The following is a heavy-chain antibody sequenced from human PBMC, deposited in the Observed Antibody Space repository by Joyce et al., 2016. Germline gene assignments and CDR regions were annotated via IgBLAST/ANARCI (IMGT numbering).Heavy chain of an antibody. Sequence: EVQLVESGGGFVQPGGSLSLSCAASGFTFRAGWMDWVRQTPGKGLEGVANINPDGSEKYYVASVKGRFTISRDNAKNTLDLQMNSLRVEDTAVYFCAGNRGWFKYDTWGQGTKVTVPS. CDR3: AGNRGWFKYDT. CDR2: INPDGSEK. J-gene: IGHJ3*02. CDR1: GFTFRAGW. D-gene: IGHD2/OR15-2a*01. V-gene: IGHV3-7*04.